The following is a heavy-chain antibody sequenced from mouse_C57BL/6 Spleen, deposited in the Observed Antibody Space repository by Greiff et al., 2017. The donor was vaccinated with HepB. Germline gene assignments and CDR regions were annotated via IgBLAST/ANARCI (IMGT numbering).Heavy chain of an antibody. CDR1: GFTFSNYW. CDR3: TRSVRYFDY. D-gene: IGHD1-1*01. J-gene: IGHJ2*01. Sequence: EVQRVESGGGLVQPGGSMKLSCVASGFTFSNYWMNWVRQSPEKGLEWVAQIRLKSDNYATHYAESVKGRFTISRDDSKSSVYLQMHNLRAEDTGIYYCTRSVRYFDYWGQGTTLTVSS. CDR2: IRLKSDNYAT. V-gene: IGHV6-3*01.